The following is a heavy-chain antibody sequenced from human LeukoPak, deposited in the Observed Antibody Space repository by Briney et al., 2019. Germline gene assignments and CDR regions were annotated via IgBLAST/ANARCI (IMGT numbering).Heavy chain of an antibody. J-gene: IGHJ3*02. D-gene: IGHD3-9*01. Sequence: PSETLSLTCAVYGGSFSGYYWSWIRQPPGKGLEWMGKINHSESTNYNPSLKSRVTISVDTSKNQFSLKLSSVTAADTAVYYCARLPVLRYFDWLSDDAFDIWGQGTMVTVSS. V-gene: IGHV4-34*01. CDR2: INHSEST. CDR1: GGSFSGYY. CDR3: ARLPVLRYFDWLSDDAFDI.